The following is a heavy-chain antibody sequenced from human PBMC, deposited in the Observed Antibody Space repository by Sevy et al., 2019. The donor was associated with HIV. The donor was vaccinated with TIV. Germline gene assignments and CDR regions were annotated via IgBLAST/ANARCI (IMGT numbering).Heavy chain of an antibody. Sequence: GGSLRLSCAASGFTFSSYSMNWVRQAPGKGLEWVSYISSSSSTIYYADSVKGRFTISRDNAKNSLYLQMNSLRAEDTAVYYCAREWSVVPAAPRGWFDPWGQGTLVTVSS. V-gene: IGHV3-48*01. CDR3: AREWSVVPAAPRGWFDP. D-gene: IGHD2-2*01. CDR2: ISSSSSTI. CDR1: GFTFSSYS. J-gene: IGHJ5*02.